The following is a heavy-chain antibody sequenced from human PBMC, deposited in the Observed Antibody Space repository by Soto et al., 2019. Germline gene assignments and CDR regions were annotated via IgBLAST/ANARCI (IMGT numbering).Heavy chain of an antibody. CDR2: INPNSDNT. V-gene: IGHV1-8*01. CDR3: ARGRRYCTTTSCYPPALFPYGMDV. Sequence: ASVKVSCKTSGYTFTNYDINWVRQAAGQGLEWMGWINPNSDNTGYAQKFQGRVTMTRDTSISTAYMELNSLRSEDTAVYYCARGRRYCTTTSCYPPALFPYGMDVWGQGTTFTVSS. J-gene: IGHJ6*02. D-gene: IGHD2-2*01. CDR1: GYTFTNYD.